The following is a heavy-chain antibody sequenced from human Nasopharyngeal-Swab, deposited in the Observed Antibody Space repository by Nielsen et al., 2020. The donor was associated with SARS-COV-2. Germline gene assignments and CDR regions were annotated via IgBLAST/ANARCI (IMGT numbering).Heavy chain of an antibody. D-gene: IGHD2-21*01. J-gene: IGHJ6*02. V-gene: IGHV4-39*07. CDR2: IYCSGST. CDR3: ARDTGCGGDCPKEVNSYGMDV. Sequence: WIRQPPGKGLEWIGSIYCSGSTYYNPSLKSRVTISVDTSKNQFSLKLSSVTAADTAVYYCARDTGCGGDCPKEVNSYGMDVWGQGTTVTISS.